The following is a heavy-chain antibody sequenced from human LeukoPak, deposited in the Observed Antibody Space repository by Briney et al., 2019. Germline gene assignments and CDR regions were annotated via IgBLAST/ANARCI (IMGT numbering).Heavy chain of an antibody. D-gene: IGHD1-26*01. CDR2: ISGSGGST. CDR3: ATHSGSYRAQLDY. V-gene: IGHV3-23*01. CDR1: GFTFSSYA. Sequence: GGSLRLSCAASGFTFSSYAMSWVRQAPRKGLEWVSAISGSGGSTYYADSVKGRFTISRDNSKNTLYLQMNSLRAEDTAVYYCATHSGSYRAQLDYWGQGTLVTVSS. J-gene: IGHJ4*02.